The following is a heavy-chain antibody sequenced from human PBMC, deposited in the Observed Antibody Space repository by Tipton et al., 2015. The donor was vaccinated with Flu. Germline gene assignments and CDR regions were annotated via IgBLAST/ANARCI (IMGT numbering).Heavy chain of an antibody. CDR3: ARLTGGDAFDV. CDR1: GYTFTSYA. J-gene: IGHJ3*01. Sequence: QLVQSGAEVKKPGASVKVSCKASGYTFTSYAMHWVRQAPGQRLEWMGWINAGNGNTGYSRKCRGRATITRDTSASTAYMELRSLRSADMAVYYCARLTGGDAFDVWGQGTMVTVSS. D-gene: IGHD1-26*01. V-gene: IGHV1-3*03. CDR2: INAGNGNT.